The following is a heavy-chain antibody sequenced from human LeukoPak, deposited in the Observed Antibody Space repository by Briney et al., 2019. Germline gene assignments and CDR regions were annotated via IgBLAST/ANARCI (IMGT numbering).Heavy chain of an antibody. Sequence: PGGSLRLSCAAYGFTFSSYSMNWVRQAPGKGLEWVSDISSSSSTIYYADSVKGRFTISRDNAKNSLYLQMNSLRAEDTAVYYCARSNEDAFDIWGQGTMVTVSS. D-gene: IGHD4-11*01. J-gene: IGHJ3*02. CDR2: ISSSSSTI. CDR3: ARSNEDAFDI. V-gene: IGHV3-48*01. CDR1: GFTFSSYS.